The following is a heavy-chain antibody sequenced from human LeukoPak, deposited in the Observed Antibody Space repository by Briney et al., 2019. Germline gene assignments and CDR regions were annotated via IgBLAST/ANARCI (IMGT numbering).Heavy chain of an antibody. Sequence: SETLSLTCTVSGGSISNYYWSWIRQPPGKGLEWIGYIYNSGSTNYNPSLKSRVSISVDTSKNQSSLKLSSVTAADTAVYYCARDGTSRSIQHWGQGALVTVSS. CDR2: IYNSGST. V-gene: IGHV4-59*01. CDR1: GGSISNYY. D-gene: IGHD1-26*01. J-gene: IGHJ1*01. CDR3: ARDGTSRSIQH.